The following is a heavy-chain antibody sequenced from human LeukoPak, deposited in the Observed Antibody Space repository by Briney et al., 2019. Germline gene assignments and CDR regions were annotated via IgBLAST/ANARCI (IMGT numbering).Heavy chain of an antibody. D-gene: IGHD6-19*01. Sequence: SETLSLTCTVSGGSISGYYWSWIRQPPGKGLEWIGYIYYSGSTNYNPSLKSRVTISVDTSTNQFSLKLSSVTAADTAVYYCARTLYSSGWYIDYWGQGTLVTVSS. CDR3: ARTLYSSGWYIDY. CDR2: IYYSGST. J-gene: IGHJ4*02. V-gene: IGHV4-59*01. CDR1: GGSISGYY.